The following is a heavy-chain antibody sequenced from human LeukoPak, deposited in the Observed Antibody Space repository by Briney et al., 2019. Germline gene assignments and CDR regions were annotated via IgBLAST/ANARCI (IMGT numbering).Heavy chain of an antibody. J-gene: IGHJ4*02. D-gene: IGHD3-22*01. Sequence: PGGSLRLSCAASGFTFSNAWMSWVRQAPGKGLEWVGRIKSKTDGGTTDYAAPVKGRFTISRDDSKNTLYLQMNSLKTEDTAVYYCTTLTYYYDSSGYYRTLDYWGQGTLVTVSS. V-gene: IGHV3-15*01. CDR1: GFTFSNAW. CDR2: IKSKTDGGTT. CDR3: TTLTYYYDSSGYYRTLDY.